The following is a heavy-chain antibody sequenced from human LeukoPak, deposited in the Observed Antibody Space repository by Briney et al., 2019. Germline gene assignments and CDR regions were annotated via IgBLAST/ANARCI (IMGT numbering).Heavy chain of an antibody. V-gene: IGHV1-18*01. CDR1: GYTFTSYG. CDR2: ISAYNGNT. D-gene: IGHD5-12*01. CDR3: ARDPEVATTSANDY. Sequence: GASVKVSCKASGYTFTSYGISWVRQAPGQGLEWMGWISAYNGNTNYAQKLQGRVTMTTDTSTSTAYMELRSLRSDDTAVYYCARDPEVATTSANDYWGQGTLVTVSS. J-gene: IGHJ4*02.